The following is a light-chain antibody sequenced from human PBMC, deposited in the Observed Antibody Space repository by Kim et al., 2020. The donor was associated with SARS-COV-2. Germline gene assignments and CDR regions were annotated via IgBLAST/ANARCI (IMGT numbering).Light chain of an antibody. V-gene: IGLV2-14*01. J-gene: IGLJ2*01. CDR2: DVS. Sequence: QSALTQPASVSGSPGQSITISCTGTSSDVGGYNYVSWYQQHPGKAPKLMIYDVSKRPSGVSNRFSGSKSGNTASLTISGLQAEDEADYYCSSYTSSSTLGFGGGTPLTVL. CDR1: SSDVGGYNY. CDR3: SSYTSSSTLG.